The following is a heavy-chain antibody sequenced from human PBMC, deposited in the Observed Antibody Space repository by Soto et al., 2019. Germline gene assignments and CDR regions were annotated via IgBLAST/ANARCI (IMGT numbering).Heavy chain of an antibody. CDR1: GGSFSGYY. V-gene: IGHV4-34*01. D-gene: IGHD2-8*02. Sequence: SETLSLTCAVFGGSFSGYYWTWFRQPPGTGLEWIGEINHSGSTNYNPSLKSRVTISVDTSKNQFSLKLTSVTAADTAGYYCAKDKLTGLFDYWGQGTLVTVSA. J-gene: IGHJ4*01. CDR2: INHSGST. CDR3: AKDKLTGLFDY.